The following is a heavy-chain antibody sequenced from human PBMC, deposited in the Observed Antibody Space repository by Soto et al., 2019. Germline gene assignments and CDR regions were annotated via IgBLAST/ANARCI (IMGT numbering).Heavy chain of an antibody. V-gene: IGHV4-31*03. J-gene: IGHJ4*02. CDR1: GGSIRSGGYY. D-gene: IGHD5-18*01. CDR3: ARDRGEGRSYGSDY. Sequence: QVQLQESGPGLVKPSQTLSLTCPVSGGSIRSGGYYWRWIRQPPAKGLEWIGYIYYSGSTYYNPSLKSRVNISVATSKNQFSLKLSSVTAADTAVYYCARDRGEGRSYGSDYCGQGPLVTVSS. CDR2: IYYSGST.